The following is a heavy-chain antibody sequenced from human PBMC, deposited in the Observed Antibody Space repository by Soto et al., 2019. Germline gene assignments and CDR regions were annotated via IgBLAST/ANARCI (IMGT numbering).Heavy chain of an antibody. CDR1: GFTFSSYA. Sequence: GGSLRLSCAASGFTFSSYAMHWVRQAPGKGLEWVAVISYDGSNKYYADSVKGRFTISRDNSKNTLYLQMNSLRAEDTAVYYCEAWIQERVDYWGQGTLVTVSS. CDR2: ISYDGSNK. CDR3: EAWIQERVDY. D-gene: IGHD5-18*01. V-gene: IGHV3-30-3*01. J-gene: IGHJ4*02.